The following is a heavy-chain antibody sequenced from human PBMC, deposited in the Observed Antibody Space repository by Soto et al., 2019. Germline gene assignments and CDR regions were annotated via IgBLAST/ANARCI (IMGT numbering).Heavy chain of an antibody. V-gene: IGHV6-1*01. J-gene: IGHJ6*03. D-gene: IGHD3-3*01. CDR2: TYYRTRWYY. CDR3: ARRLDFGNGYFTAPMDV. CDR1: GDSVSSNSAA. Sequence: PSQTLSLTCVISGDSVSSNSAAWNWIRQSPSRGLEWLGRTYYRTRWYYDYAVSVRSRVTVSADTSNNHFSLRLTSVTAADTAVYYCARRLDFGNGYFTAPMDVWGKGTTVTVSS.